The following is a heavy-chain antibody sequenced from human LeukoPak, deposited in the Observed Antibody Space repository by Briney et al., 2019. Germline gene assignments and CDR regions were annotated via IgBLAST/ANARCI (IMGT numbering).Heavy chain of an antibody. CDR1: GYTFTSYD. Sequence: GASVKVSCKASGYTFTSYDINWVRQATGQGLEWMGWMNPNSGNTDYAQKFQGRVTMTRNTSISTPYMELSSLRSEDTAVYYCARDTSVGATDLDYWGQGTLVTVSS. D-gene: IGHD1-26*01. J-gene: IGHJ4*02. CDR2: MNPNSGNT. CDR3: ARDTSVGATDLDY. V-gene: IGHV1-8*01.